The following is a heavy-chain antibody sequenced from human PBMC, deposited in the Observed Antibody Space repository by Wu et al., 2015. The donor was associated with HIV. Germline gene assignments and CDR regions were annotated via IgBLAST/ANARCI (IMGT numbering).Heavy chain of an antibody. J-gene: IGHJ4*02. D-gene: IGHD6-13*01. CDR2: MNPNSGNT. V-gene: IGHV1-8*01. CDR3: ARGPYSSSWCDY. Sequence: LVQSGAEVKKPGTSVKVSCKASGYTFPDYDINWVRQATGQGLEWMGWMNPNSGNTGYARKFQGRLTMTTNTSISTAFMELRSLRSEDTAIYFCARGPYSSSWCDYWGQGTLVTVSS. CDR1: GYTFPDYD.